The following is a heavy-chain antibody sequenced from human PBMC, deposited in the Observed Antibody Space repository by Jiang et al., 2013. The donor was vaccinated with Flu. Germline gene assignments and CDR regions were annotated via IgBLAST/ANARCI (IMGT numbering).Heavy chain of an antibody. CDR1: GGSISSYY. J-gene: IGHJ3*02. Sequence: PGLVKPSETLSLTCTVSGGSISSYYWSWIRQPPGKGLEWIGYIYYTGSTNYNPSLKSRVTISVDTSKSQFSLRLSSLTAADTAVYYCARPRAAAGHDAFDIWGQGTMVTVSS. V-gene: IGHV4-59*08. CDR3: ARPRAAAGHDAFDI. CDR2: IYYTGST. D-gene: IGHD6-13*01.